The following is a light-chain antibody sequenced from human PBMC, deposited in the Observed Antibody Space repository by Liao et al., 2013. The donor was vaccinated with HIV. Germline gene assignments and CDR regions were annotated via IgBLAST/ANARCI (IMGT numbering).Light chain of an antibody. CDR3: QAWDSSTHVV. V-gene: IGLV3-1*01. CDR2: QDS. CDR1: KLGDKY. Sequence: SYEVTQAPSVSVSPGQSATITCSGDKLGDKYVSWYQQRPGQSPVLVIFQDSKRPSGVPGRFSGSNSGNTATLTISGTQAMDEADYYCQAWDSSTHVVFGGGTKLTVL. J-gene: IGLJ2*01.